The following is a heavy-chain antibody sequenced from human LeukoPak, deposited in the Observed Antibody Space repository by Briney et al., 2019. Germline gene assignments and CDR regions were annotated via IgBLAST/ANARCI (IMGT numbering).Heavy chain of an antibody. CDR2: IYYSGST. D-gene: IGHD3-16*02. J-gene: IGHJ6*03. Sequence: PSETLSLTCTVSGGSISSYYWSWIRQPPGKGLEWIGYIYYSGSTNYNPSLKSRVTLSVDTSKNQFSLKLSSVTAADTAVYYCARGNDYVWGSYRTYYMDVWGKGTTVTVSS. V-gene: IGHV4-59*01. CDR3: ARGNDYVWGSYRTYYMDV. CDR1: GGSISSYY.